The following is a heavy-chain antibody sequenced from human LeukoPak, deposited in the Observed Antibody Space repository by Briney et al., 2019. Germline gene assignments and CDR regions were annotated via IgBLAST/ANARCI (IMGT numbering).Heavy chain of an antibody. V-gene: IGHV4-39*07. J-gene: IGHJ4*02. CDR3: AREGGLHY. CDR1: GGSISSGSYY. CDR2: IYHSGST. Sequence: SQTLSLTCTVSGGSISSGSYYWSWIRQPPGKGLEWIGSIYHSGSTYYNPSLKSRVTISVDTSKNQFSLKLSSVTAADTAVYYCAREGGLHYWGQGTLVTVSS. D-gene: IGHD1-26*01.